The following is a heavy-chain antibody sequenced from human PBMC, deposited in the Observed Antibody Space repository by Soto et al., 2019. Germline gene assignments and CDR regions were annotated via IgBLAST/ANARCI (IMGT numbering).Heavy chain of an antibody. CDR2: TNAANGDT. V-gene: IGHV1-3*01. Sequence: GASVKVSCKASGYTFTSYGIHWVRQAPGQRLEWMGWTNAANGDTKYSPKFQGRVTITRDTSASTANMELRSLRSDDTAVYYCARVITRRMDVWGQGTTVTVSS. CDR3: ARVITRRMDV. J-gene: IGHJ6*02. D-gene: IGHD3-22*01. CDR1: GYTFTSYG.